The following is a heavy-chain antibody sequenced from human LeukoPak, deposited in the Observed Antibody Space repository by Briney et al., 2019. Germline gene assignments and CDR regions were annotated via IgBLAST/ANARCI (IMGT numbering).Heavy chain of an antibody. V-gene: IGHV4-39*01. CDR1: GGSISSYY. Sequence: PSETLSLTCTVSGGSISSYYWAWIRQPPGQGLEWIGSIVYSGSTYYSPSLKSRVTISVDTSKNQFSLNLISVTAADTAVYYCARHEVNPNFDYWGQGTLVTVSS. CDR2: IVYSGST. J-gene: IGHJ4*02. CDR3: ARHEVNPNFDY.